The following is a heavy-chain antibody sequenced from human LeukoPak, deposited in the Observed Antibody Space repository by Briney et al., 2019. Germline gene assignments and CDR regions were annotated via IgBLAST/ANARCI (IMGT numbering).Heavy chain of an antibody. CDR2: ISSSSSYI. CDR1: GFTFSSYS. D-gene: IGHD3-16*01. Sequence: GGSLRLSCAASGFTFSSYSMNWVRQAPGKGLEWVSSISSSSSYIYCADSVKGRFTISRDNAKNSLYLQMNSLRAEDTAVYYCARNYVWGSFVVYWGQGTLVTVSS. V-gene: IGHV3-21*01. CDR3: ARNYVWGSFVVY. J-gene: IGHJ4*02.